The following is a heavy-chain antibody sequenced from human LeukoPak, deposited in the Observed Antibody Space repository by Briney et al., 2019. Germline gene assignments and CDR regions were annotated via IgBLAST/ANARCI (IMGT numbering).Heavy chain of an antibody. J-gene: IGHJ4*02. CDR2: IYSSGST. CDR3: ARVGRKYCYGGACFNPLDY. Sequence: SETLSLTCSVSGDSISSLYWSWVRQPAGEGLEWIGRIYSSGSTNYNPSFKSRVIMSVDTSKNQFSLKLSSVTAADTAVYYCARVGRKYCYGGACFNPLDYWGQGILVTVSS. V-gene: IGHV4-4*07. D-gene: IGHD2-21*02. CDR1: GDSISSLY.